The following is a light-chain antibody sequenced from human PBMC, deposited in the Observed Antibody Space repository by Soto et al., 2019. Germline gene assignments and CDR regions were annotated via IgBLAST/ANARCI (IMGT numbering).Light chain of an antibody. CDR1: SGHSSYA. CDR3: QTWGTGIAV. V-gene: IGLV4-69*01. J-gene: IGLJ7*01. CDR2: LNSDGSH. Sequence: QSVLTQSPSASASLGASVKLTCTLSSGHSSYAIAWHQQQPEKGPRYLMKLNSDGSHSKGDGIPDRFSGSSSGAERYLTISSLQSEDEADYYCQTWGTGIAVSGGGTQLTVL.